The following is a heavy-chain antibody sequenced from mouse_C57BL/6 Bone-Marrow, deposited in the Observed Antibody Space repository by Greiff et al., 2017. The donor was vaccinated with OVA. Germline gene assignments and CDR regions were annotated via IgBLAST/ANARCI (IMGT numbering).Heavy chain of an antibody. CDR3: TTGGYYFDY. Sequence: EVKLVESGAELVRPGASVKLSCTASGFNIKDDYMHWVKQRPEQGLEWIGWIDPENGDTEYATKFQGKATITADTSSNTAYLQLSSLTSEDTAVYYCTTGGYYFDYWGQGTTLTVSS. CDR1: GFNIKDDY. J-gene: IGHJ2*01. CDR2: IDPENGDT. V-gene: IGHV14-4*01.